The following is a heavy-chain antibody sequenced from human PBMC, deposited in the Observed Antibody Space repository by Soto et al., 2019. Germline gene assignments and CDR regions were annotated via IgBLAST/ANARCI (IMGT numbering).Heavy chain of an antibody. CDR1: GFTFSSYG. D-gene: IGHD2-15*01. CDR3: ARAQFCTGGSCYYQYFDY. J-gene: IGHJ4*02. CDR2: IWYDGNNK. V-gene: IGHV3-33*08. Sequence: QVQLVESGGGVVQPGRSLRLSCAASGFTFSSYGMHWVRQAPGKGLEWVAVIWYDGNNKYYADSVKGRFTISRDNFKNTLYLQMNSLRAEDTAVYYCARAQFCTGGSCYYQYFDYWGQGTLVTVSS.